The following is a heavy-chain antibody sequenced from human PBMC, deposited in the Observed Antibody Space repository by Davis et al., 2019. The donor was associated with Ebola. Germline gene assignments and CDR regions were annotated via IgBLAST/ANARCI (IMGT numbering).Heavy chain of an antibody. J-gene: IGHJ6*02. CDR3: ARDNAPTRYYYYYGMDV. V-gene: IGHV3-74*01. CDR1: GFTLSSHW. Sequence: GESLKISCAASGFTLSSHWMHWVRQVPGKGLVWVSRINKDGSDTTYADSVRGRFTISRDNAKNTLYLQMNSLRAEDTAMYYCARDNAPTRYYYYYGMDVWGQGTTVTVSS. CDR2: INKDGSDT.